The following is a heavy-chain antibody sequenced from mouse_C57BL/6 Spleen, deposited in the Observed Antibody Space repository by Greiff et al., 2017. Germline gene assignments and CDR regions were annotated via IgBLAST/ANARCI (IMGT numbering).Heavy chain of an antibody. CDR3: ARQAGAMDY. CDR1: GYTFTSYD. V-gene: IGHV1-85*01. D-gene: IGHD3-2*02. CDR2: IYPRDGSP. Sequence: QVQLQQPGPELVKPGASVKLSCKASGYTFTSYDINWVKQRPGQGLEWIGWIYPRDGSPKYNEKFKGKATLTVDTYSSTAYMELHSLTSEDSAVYFCARQAGAMDYWGQGASVTVSS. J-gene: IGHJ4*01.